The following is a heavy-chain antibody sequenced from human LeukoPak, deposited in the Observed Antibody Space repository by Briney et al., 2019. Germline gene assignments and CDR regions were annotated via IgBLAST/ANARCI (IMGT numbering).Heavy chain of an antibody. J-gene: IGHJ4*02. CDR2: ISNGGNSGYTI. V-gene: IGHV3-11*01. D-gene: IGHD6-19*01. CDR3: ARDPYTSGSDY. CDR1: GFTYSAYY. Sequence: AGGSLTLSCAASGFTYSAYYMSWLRQAPGKGLEWVSYISNGGNSGYTIYYADSVKGRFTISRDNAKNSLYLQMNSLRAEDTAVYFCARDPYTSGSDYWGQGTLVTVSS.